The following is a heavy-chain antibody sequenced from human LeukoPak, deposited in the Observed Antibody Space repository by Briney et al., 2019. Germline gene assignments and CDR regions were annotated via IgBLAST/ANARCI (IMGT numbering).Heavy chain of an antibody. CDR1: RFTFSIHT. Sequence: GGSLRLSCAASRFTFSIHTISWVRQAPGKGLEWVSSISSSSSYIYYADSVKGRFTISRDNAKNSLYLQMNTLRAEDTAVYYCARDRTTATTFESCGQGTLVTVSS. V-gene: IGHV3-21*01. D-gene: IGHD4-17*01. CDR2: ISSSSSYI. J-gene: IGHJ4*02. CDR3: ARDRTTATTFES.